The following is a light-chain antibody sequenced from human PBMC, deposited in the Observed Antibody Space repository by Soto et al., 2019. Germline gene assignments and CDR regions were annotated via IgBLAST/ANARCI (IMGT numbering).Light chain of an antibody. V-gene: IGKV1-39*01. CDR1: QSIGRF. J-gene: IGKJ4*01. CDR3: QPSFTTPLT. CDR2: VAS. Sequence: DIQMTQSPASLSASVGDRVTITGRASQSIGRFLNWYQQKPGKAPNVLINVASTLRSGVPSRFSGSGSATDLTLNINSLQPDDFETHFCQPSFTTPLTLGVGTKADIK.